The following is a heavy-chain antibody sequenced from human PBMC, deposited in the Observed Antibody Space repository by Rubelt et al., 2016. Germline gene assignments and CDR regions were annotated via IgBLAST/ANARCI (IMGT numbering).Heavy chain of an antibody. CDR2: INHSGST. J-gene: IGHJ4*02. CDR3: ARGPDYYGSGSQDY. D-gene: IGHD3-10*01. Sequence: QVQLQQWGAGLLKPSETLSLTCAVYGGSFSGYYWSWIRQPPGKGLEWIGEINHSGSTNYNPSLKSRVTISVDTSKNQFSLKLSFVTAADTAVYYCARGPDYYGSGSQDYWGQGTLVTVSS. V-gene: IGHV4-34*01. CDR1: GGSFSGYY.